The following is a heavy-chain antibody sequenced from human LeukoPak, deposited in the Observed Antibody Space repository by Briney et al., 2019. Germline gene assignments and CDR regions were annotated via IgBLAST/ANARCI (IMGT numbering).Heavy chain of an antibody. CDR2: INTDGTVT. D-gene: IGHD6-19*01. J-gene: IGHJ4*02. Sequence: GGSLRLSCAASGFTFSMYWMLWVRQARGKGLESVSRINTDGTVTTYADSVKGRFTVSRDNADNTMFLQMNSVRDEDTAVYYCATKQWLAPPPDSWGQGTPVTVSS. CDR3: ATKQWLAPPPDS. V-gene: IGHV3-74*01. CDR1: GFTFSMYW.